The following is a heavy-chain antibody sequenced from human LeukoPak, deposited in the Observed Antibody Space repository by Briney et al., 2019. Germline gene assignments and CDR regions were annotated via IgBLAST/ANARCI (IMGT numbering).Heavy chain of an antibody. J-gene: IGHJ6*04. V-gene: IGHV3-48*03. Sequence: GGSLRLSCAASGFTFSSYEMNWVRQAPGKGLEWVSYISSSGSTIYYVDSVKGRFTISRDNAKNSLYLQMNSLRAEDTAVYYCAELGITMIGGVWGKGTTVTISS. D-gene: IGHD3-10*02. CDR3: AELGITMIGGV. CDR1: GFTFSSYE. CDR2: ISSSGSTI.